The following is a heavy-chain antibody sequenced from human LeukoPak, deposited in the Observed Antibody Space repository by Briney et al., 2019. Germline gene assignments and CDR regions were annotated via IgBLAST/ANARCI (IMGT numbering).Heavy chain of an antibody. Sequence: PSETLSLTCTVSGGSISSSSYYWGWIRQPPGKGLEWIGSIYYSGSTYYNPSLKSRVTISVDTSKNQFSLKLSSVTAADTAVYYCARGLTGYSSPFDYWGQGTLVTVSS. CDR1: GGSISSSSYY. CDR3: ARGLTGYSSPFDY. CDR2: IYYSGST. V-gene: IGHV4-39*07. D-gene: IGHD3-9*01. J-gene: IGHJ4*02.